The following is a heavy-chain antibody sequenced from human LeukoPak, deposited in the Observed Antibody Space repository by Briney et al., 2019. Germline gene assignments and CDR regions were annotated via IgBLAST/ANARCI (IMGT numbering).Heavy chain of an antibody. Sequence: GASVKVSCKASGGTFSSYTISWVRQAPGQGLEWMGRIIPILGIANYARKFQGRVTMTTDTSTSTAYMELRSLRSDDTAVYYCARDPTEDFWSGFYSYFDFWGQGTLVTVSS. CDR3: ARDPTEDFWSGFYSYFDF. D-gene: IGHD3-3*01. J-gene: IGHJ4*02. CDR2: IIPILGIA. V-gene: IGHV1-69*04. CDR1: GGTFSSYT.